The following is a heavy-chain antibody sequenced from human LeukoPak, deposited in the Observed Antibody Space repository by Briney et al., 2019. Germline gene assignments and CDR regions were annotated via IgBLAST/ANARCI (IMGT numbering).Heavy chain of an antibody. Sequence: GGSLRLSCAASGFTFDAYAMHWVRQITGKGLEWVSGISGDSSSVGYGASVKGRFTVSRDNAKNSLFLQMNSLRPEDTAFYYCAKDTDYYGSGPLFEYWGQGTLVTVSS. D-gene: IGHD3-10*01. CDR1: GFTFDAYA. CDR3: AKDTDYYGSGPLFEY. CDR2: ISGDSSSV. J-gene: IGHJ4*02. V-gene: IGHV3-9*01.